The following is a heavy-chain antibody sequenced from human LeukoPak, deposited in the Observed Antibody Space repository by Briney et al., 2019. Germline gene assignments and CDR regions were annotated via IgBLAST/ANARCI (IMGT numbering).Heavy chain of an antibody. V-gene: IGHV4-30-4*01. CDR2: IYYSGST. J-gene: IGHJ4*02. Sequence: PSETLSLTCTVSGGSISSGDYYWSWIRQPPGKGLEWIGYIYYSGSTHYNPSLKSRVNISVDTSKNQFSLKLSSVTAADTAAYYCARVPLKNCGGDCPFFDYWGQGTLVTVSS. CDR1: GGSISSGDYY. CDR3: ARVPLKNCGGDCPFFDY. D-gene: IGHD2-21*02.